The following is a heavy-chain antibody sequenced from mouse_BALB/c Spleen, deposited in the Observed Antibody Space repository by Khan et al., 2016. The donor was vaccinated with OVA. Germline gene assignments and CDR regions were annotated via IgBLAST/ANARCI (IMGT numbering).Heavy chain of an antibody. CDR2: INPSNGYT. V-gene: IGHV1-4*01. CDR3: VGDGAYHRNDGWFAY. CDR1: GYTFTSYT. Sequence: QVQLQQSGAELARPGTSVKMSCKASGYTFTSYTIHWIKKRPGQGLEWIGYINPSNGYTNYNQKFKDKATLTTDKSSTTAYLRLSSLTSDDSAVYNCVGDGAYHRNDGWFAYWGQGTLVTVSA. J-gene: IGHJ3*01. D-gene: IGHD2-14*01.